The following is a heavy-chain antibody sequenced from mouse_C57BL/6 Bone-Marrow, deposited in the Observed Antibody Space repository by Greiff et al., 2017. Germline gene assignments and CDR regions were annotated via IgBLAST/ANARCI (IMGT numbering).Heavy chain of an antibody. CDR3: ADYYGTY. D-gene: IGHD1-1*01. Sequence: VQLQQPGAELVKPGASVKLSCKASGYTFTSYWMQWVKQRPGQGLEWIGEIDPSDSYTNYNQKFKGKATLTVDTSSSTAYMQLSSLTSEDSAVYYWADYYGTYWGQGTTLTVSS. V-gene: IGHV1-50*01. CDR1: GYTFTSYW. J-gene: IGHJ2*01. CDR2: IDPSDSYT.